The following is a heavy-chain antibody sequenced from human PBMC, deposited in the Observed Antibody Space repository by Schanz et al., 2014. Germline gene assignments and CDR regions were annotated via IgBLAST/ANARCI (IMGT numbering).Heavy chain of an antibody. D-gene: IGHD5-18*01. CDR1: GFSVGNKY. Sequence: EVQLVESGGGLVQPGGSLRLSCAASGFSVGNKYMNWVRQAPGKGLEWVSFIYIGGNTYYADSVKGRFTISRDDAKKSMYLQMNNLRAEDTAVYYCVRVSFADPRLYRGMDRDIDYWGQGTLVTVSS. CDR2: IYIGGNT. V-gene: IGHV3-66*01. CDR3: VRVSFADPRLYRGMDRDIDY. J-gene: IGHJ4*02.